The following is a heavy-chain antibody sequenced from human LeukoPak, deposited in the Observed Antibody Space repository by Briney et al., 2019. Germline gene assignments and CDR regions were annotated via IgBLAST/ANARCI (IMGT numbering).Heavy chain of an antibody. CDR3: ARHHSDSSGWYDAFDL. V-gene: IGHV4-59*08. CDR1: GGSISSYY. D-gene: IGHD6-19*01. CDR2: IYYSGST. J-gene: IGHJ3*01. Sequence: AGTLSLTCTVSGGSISSYYWSWIRQPPGKGLEWIGYIYYSGSTNYNPSLKSRVTISVDTSKNQFSPKLSSVTAADTAVYYCARHHSDSSGWYDAFDLWGQGTMVTVSS.